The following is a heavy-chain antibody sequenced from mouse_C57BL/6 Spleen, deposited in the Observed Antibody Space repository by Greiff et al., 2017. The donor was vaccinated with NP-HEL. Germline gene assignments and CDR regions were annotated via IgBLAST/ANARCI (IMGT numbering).Heavy chain of an antibody. J-gene: IGHJ2*01. CDR2: ISYDGCN. D-gene: IGHD2-5*01. CDR3: ARDYYNNYFFDY. Sequence: EVQLVESGPGLVKPSQSLSLTCSVTGYSITSGSYWYLIRQFPGNILEWMGYISYDGCNYYNPSLKNRISITRDTSKNQFFLKLNSVTTDDTATYYCARDYYNNYFFDYWGQGTTLTVSS. CDR1: GYSITSGSY. V-gene: IGHV3-6*01.